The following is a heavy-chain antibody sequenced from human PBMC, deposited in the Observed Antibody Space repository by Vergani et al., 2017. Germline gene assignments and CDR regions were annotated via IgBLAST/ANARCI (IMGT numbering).Heavy chain of an antibody. Sequence: QVQLVESGGGVVQPGRSLRLSCAASGFTFSSYGMHWVRQAPGKGLEWVAVIWYDGSNKYYADSVKGRFTISRDNSKNTLYLQMNSLRAEDTAVYYCAREWYFDWLTYYYYYYGMDVWGQGTTVTVSS. CDR2: IWYDGSNK. CDR1: GFTFSSYG. J-gene: IGHJ6*02. V-gene: IGHV3-33*01. D-gene: IGHD3-9*01. CDR3: AREWYFDWLTYYYYYYGMDV.